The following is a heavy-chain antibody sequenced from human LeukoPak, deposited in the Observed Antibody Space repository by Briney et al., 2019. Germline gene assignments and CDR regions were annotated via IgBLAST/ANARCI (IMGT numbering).Heavy chain of an antibody. CDR2: ISYNGST. J-gene: IGHJ4*02. V-gene: IGHV4-59*11. Sequence: SETLSLTCTVSGDSISNHYWSWIRQSPGMGLEWIGYISYNGSTSYNPSLRSRVTISGDTSKNHFSLKLSSVTAADTALYYCARDSYYGSASSHLDYWGQGTLVAVSS. D-gene: IGHD3-10*01. CDR3: ARDSYYGSASSHLDY. CDR1: GDSISNHY.